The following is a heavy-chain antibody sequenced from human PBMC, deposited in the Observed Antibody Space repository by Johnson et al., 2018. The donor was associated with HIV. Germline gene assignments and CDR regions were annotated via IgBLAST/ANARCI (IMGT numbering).Heavy chain of an antibody. V-gene: IGHV3-30*19. D-gene: IGHD3-10*01. J-gene: IGHJ3*02. Sequence: VQLLESGGGVVQPGGSLRLSCAASGFTFSSYGMHWVRQAPGKGLEWVAVISYDGSNKYYADSVKGRFTISRDNSKNTLYLQMNSLRAEDTAVYYCAREFPITMVRGVMIGDAFDIWGQGTMVTVSS. CDR1: GFTFSSYG. CDR2: ISYDGSNK. CDR3: AREFPITMVRGVMIGDAFDI.